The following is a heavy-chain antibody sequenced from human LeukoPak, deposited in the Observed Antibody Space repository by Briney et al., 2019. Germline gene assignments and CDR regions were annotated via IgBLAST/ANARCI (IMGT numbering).Heavy chain of an antibody. Sequence: HPGGSLRLSCAASGFTFSSYSMNWVRQAPGKGLEWVSYISSSSSTIYYADSVKGRFTISRDNAKNSLYLQMNSLRAEDTAVYYCARDRLRLWFGELLPHKFDYWGQGTLVTVSS. D-gene: IGHD3-10*01. CDR2: ISSSSSTI. CDR1: GFTFSSYS. J-gene: IGHJ4*02. CDR3: ARDRLRLWFGELLPHKFDY. V-gene: IGHV3-48*01.